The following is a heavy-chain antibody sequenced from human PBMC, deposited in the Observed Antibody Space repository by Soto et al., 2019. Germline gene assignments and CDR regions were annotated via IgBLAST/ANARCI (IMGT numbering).Heavy chain of an antibody. CDR2: IIPIFGTA. V-gene: IGHV1-69*06. Sequence: QVQLVQSGAEVKKPGSSVKVSCKASGGTFSSYAISWVRQAPGQGLEWMGGIIPIFGTANYAQEFQGRVTITADKSTSTAYMELSSLRSEDTAVYYCARELTGTLTNSVFDYWGQGTLVTVSS. J-gene: IGHJ4*02. CDR3: ARELTGTLTNSVFDY. CDR1: GGTFSSYA. D-gene: IGHD7-27*01.